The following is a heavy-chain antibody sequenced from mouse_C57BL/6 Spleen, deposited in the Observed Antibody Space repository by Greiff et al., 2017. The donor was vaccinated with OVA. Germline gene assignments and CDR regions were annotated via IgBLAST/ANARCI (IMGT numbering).Heavy chain of an antibody. CDR3: ARVGLYWYFDV. CDR2: INYDGSST. V-gene: IGHV5-16*01. Sequence: EVHLVESEGGLVQPGSSMKLSCTASGFTFSDYYMAWVRQVPEKGLEWVANINYDGSSTYYLDSLKSRFIISRDNAKNILYLQMSSLKSEDTATYYCARVGLYWYFDVWGTGTTVTVSS. CDR1: GFTFSDYY. J-gene: IGHJ1*03.